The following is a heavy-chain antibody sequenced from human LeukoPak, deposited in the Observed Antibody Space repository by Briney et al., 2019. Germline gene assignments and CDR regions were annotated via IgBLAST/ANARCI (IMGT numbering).Heavy chain of an antibody. CDR1: GFTVSSNS. V-gene: IGHV3-53*01. CDR3: AKGKTYYYDH. CDR2: IYSGGST. Sequence: GGSLRLSCAASGFTVSSNSMTWVRQAPGKGLQWVSVIYSGGSTYYADSVKGRFTISRDNSKNTLYLQMNSLRAEDTAVYYCAKGKTYYYDHWGQGTLVTVSS. J-gene: IGHJ4*02.